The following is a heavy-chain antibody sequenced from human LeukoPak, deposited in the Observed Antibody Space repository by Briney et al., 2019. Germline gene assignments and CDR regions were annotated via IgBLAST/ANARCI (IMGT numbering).Heavy chain of an antibody. V-gene: IGHV3-9*01. CDR3: GKGDSSGYQPPDY. D-gene: IGHD3-22*01. J-gene: IGHJ4*02. CDR1: GFSFDDYA. CDR2: ISWNSGTI. Sequence: GGSLRLSCAASGFSFDDYAMHWVRQAPGKGLEWVSGISWNSGTIGYADSVKGRFTISRDNAKNSLYLQMNSLRTEDTASYYCGKGDSSGYQPPDYWGQGTLVTVSS.